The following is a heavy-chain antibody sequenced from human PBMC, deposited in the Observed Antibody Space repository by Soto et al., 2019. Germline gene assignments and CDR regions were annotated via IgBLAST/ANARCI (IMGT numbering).Heavy chain of an antibody. Sequence: QLVESGGGMVPPGKSLRLSCTCSGFNFGNFAVHWVRQTPVKGLEWVAVISSHGRHQYYSDSVKGRFTISRDNSNNTVHLQLSSLRLEDTAVYYCAKDLGSSGWEYFDHWGQGTLVTVSS. CDR1: GFNFGNFA. D-gene: IGHD6-19*01. V-gene: IGHV3-30*18. J-gene: IGHJ4*02. CDR3: AKDLGSSGWEYFDH. CDR2: ISSHGRHQ.